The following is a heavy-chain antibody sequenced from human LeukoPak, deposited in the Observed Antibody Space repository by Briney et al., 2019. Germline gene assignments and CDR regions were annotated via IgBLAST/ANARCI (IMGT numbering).Heavy chain of an antibody. J-gene: IGHJ3*02. D-gene: IGHD2-2*01. V-gene: IGHV4-34*01. CDR2: INHSGST. CDR1: GGPFSGYY. Sequence: PSETLSLTCAVYGGPFSGYYWSWIRQPPGKGLEGIGEINHSGSTNYNPSLKSRVPISVHTSKHQFSLKLSSVTAADTAVYYCERKYCSSTSCYAFDIWGQGTMVTVSS. CDR3: ERKYCSSTSCYAFDI.